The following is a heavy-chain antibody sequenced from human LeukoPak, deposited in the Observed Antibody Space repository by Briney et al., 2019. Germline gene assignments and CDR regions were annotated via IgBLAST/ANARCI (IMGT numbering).Heavy chain of an antibody. V-gene: IGHV4-34*01. Sequence: SETLSLTCAVYGRSFSGYYWSWIRQPPGKGLEWIGEINHSGSTNYNPSLKSRVTISVDTSENQFSLKLSSVTAADTAVYYCARDRSRYSYGIDYWGQGTLVTVSS. D-gene: IGHD5-18*01. CDR1: GRSFSGYY. CDR3: ARDRSRYSYGIDY. J-gene: IGHJ4*02. CDR2: INHSGST.